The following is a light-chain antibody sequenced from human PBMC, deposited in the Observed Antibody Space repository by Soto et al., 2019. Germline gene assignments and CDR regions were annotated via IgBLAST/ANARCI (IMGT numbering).Light chain of an antibody. Sequence: EIVLTQSPGTLSLSPGERATLSCRASQSVSSNYLVWYQQKPGQAPRLLISGASSRATGIPDRFSGSGSGTDFTLTISRLEPEDFAVYYCQQYGSTPLTFGGGTKVEIK. J-gene: IGKJ4*01. V-gene: IGKV3-20*01. CDR2: GAS. CDR1: QSVSSNY. CDR3: QQYGSTPLT.